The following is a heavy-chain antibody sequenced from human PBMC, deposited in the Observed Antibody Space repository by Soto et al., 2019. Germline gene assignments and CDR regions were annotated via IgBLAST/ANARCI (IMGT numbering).Heavy chain of an antibody. CDR3: ARDIDNRDYYYGLDV. CDR2: ISNSGNTI. V-gene: IGHV3-48*03. D-gene: IGHD1-20*01. J-gene: IGHJ6*02. Sequence: GGSLRLSCVASGFVFKNYEMNWVRQAPGKGLEWISYISNSGNTIYVADSMRGRFTISRDNAKNSLFLQMNSLRADDTAVYYCARDIDNRDYYYGLDVWGQGTTVTVLL. CDR1: GFVFKNYE.